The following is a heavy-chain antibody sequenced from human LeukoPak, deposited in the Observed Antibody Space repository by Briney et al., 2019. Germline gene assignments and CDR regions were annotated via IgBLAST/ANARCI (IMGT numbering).Heavy chain of an antibody. D-gene: IGHD3-22*01. Sequence: PGGSLRLSCAASGFIFSSYGMHWVRQAPGKGLEWVARIWHDGSNDDYADSVKGRFTISRDNSKNTLYLQMNSLRAEDTAIYYCAKVTGDYYDTSGAFDYWGQGTLVTVPS. CDR3: AKVTGDYYDTSGAFDY. V-gene: IGHV3-33*06. CDR2: IWHDGSND. J-gene: IGHJ4*02. CDR1: GFIFSSYG.